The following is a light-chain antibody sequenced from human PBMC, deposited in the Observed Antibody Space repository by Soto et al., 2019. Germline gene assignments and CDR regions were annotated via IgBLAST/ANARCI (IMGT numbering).Light chain of an antibody. V-gene: IGLV2-8*01. CDR1: STVVGSYNY. Sequence: QSVLTQPPSASGSPGQSVTISCTGTSTVVGSYNYVSWYQRHPGKAPKLIIYEVNKRPSGVPDRFSGSKSGNTASLTVSGLQAEDEADYYCSSYLNYNSEVFGTGTKVTVL. CDR3: SSYLNYNSEV. J-gene: IGLJ1*01. CDR2: EVN.